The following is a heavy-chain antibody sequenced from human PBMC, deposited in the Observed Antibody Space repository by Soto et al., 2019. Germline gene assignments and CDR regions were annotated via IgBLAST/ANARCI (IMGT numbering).Heavy chain of an antibody. V-gene: IGHV3-23*01. CDR1: GFTFSSYA. CDR3: ACNGVLPGYSSSWHIIYFDY. Sequence: PGGSLRLSCAASGFTFSSYAMSWVRQAPGKGLEWVSAISGSGGSTYYADSVEGRFTISRDNSKNTLYLQMNSLRAEDTAVYYCACNGVLPGYSSSWHIIYFDYWGQGILVTVSS. CDR2: ISGSGGST. D-gene: IGHD6-13*01. J-gene: IGHJ4*02.